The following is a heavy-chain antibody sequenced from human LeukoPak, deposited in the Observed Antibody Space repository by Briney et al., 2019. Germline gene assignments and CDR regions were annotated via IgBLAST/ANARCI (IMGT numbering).Heavy chain of an antibody. CDR1: GYTFTSYG. CDR2: INPNSGGT. Sequence: ASVKVSCKASGYTFTSYGISWVRQAPGQGLEWMGWINPNSGGTNYAQKFQGRVTMTRDTSISTAYMELSRLRPDDTAVYYCARAGLWFGEPPAFDYWGQGTLVTVSS. V-gene: IGHV1-2*02. J-gene: IGHJ4*02. D-gene: IGHD3-10*01. CDR3: ARAGLWFGEPPAFDY.